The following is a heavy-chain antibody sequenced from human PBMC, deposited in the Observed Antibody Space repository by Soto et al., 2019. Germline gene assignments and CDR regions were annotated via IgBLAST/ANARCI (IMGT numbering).Heavy chain of an antibody. V-gene: IGHV3-30*18. Sequence: QVQMVESGGGVVQPGRSLRLSCAASGFSFSTYVMHLVRQAPGKGLEWIALISKDERNQYYADSVEGRFTISRDNSNNTVFLQMNSLGAEEMAVYYCAKSHPPRSWSTSSSCWGWIDPWGQGTLVTVSS. D-gene: IGHD6-6*01. J-gene: IGHJ5*02. CDR1: GFSFSTYV. CDR3: AKSHPPRSWSTSSSCWGWIDP. CDR2: ISKDERNQ.